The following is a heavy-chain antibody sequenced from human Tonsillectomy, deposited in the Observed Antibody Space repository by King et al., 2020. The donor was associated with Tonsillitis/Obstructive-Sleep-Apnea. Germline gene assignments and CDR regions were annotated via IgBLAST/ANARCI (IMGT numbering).Heavy chain of an antibody. Sequence: QVQLQESGPGLVKPSETLSLTCTVSGGSISSNYWSWIRQPPGKGLEWIGYIYYSESTNYNPSLKSRVAISVDTSKNQFSLNLSSVTAADTAVYYCARDASVDAFDIWGQGTMVTVSS. CDR1: GGSISSNY. J-gene: IGHJ3*02. CDR3: ARDASVDAFDI. CDR2: IYYSEST. V-gene: IGHV4-59*01.